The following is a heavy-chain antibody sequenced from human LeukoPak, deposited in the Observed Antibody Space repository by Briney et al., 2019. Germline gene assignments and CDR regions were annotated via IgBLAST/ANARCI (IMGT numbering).Heavy chain of an antibody. Sequence: GGSLRLSCVASRFSFSDYSMNWVRQAPGKGLEWVSSISSRSTYINYAASVKGRFTISRDNVENSVYLQMDSLRDEDTAVYYCARDKDCSSTGCNYGMDVWGQGTAVTVSS. CDR1: RFSFSDYS. J-gene: IGHJ6*02. CDR2: ISSRSTYI. CDR3: ARDKDCSSTGCNYGMDV. D-gene: IGHD2-2*01. V-gene: IGHV3-21*04.